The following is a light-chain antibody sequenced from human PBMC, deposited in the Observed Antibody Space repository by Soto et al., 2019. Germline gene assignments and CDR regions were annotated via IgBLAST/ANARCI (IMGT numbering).Light chain of an antibody. CDR2: DAA. Sequence: EIVLTQSPVTLSLSPGERDTLSCRASQSVSTSLDWYQQKPGQSPRLLIYDAAHRATGIPVRFSGGGSGTDFTLTISSLEPEDSAVYYCQQRSKWPLTFGGGTKVDIK. V-gene: IGKV3-11*01. CDR1: QSVSTS. CDR3: QQRSKWPLT. J-gene: IGKJ4*01.